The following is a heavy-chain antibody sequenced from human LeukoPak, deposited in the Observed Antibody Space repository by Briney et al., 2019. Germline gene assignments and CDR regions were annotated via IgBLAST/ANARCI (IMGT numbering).Heavy chain of an antibody. Sequence: ASVKVSCKASGYTFTGYYMHWVRQAPGQGLEWMEWINPNSGGTNYAQKFQGRVTMTRDTSISTAYMELSRLRSDDTAVYYCARDRVHCSGGSCYLTLNFDYWGQGTLVTVSS. D-gene: IGHD2-15*01. CDR1: GYTFTGYY. CDR2: INPNSGGT. V-gene: IGHV1-2*02. J-gene: IGHJ4*02. CDR3: ARDRVHCSGGSCYLTLNFDY.